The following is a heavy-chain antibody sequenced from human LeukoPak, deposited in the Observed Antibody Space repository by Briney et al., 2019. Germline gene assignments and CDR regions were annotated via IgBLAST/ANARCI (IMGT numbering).Heavy chain of an antibody. CDR2: ISYDGNNK. Sequence: GRSLTLSCAASGFTFSSYGMYWVRQAPGKGLEWVAVISYDGNNKYYADSVKVRFTISRDNSKNTLYLQMNSLKPEDTAVYYCAKELVKEGLASGYWGQGTLVTVSS. CDR3: AKELVKEGLASGY. V-gene: IGHV3-30*18. J-gene: IGHJ4*02. CDR1: GFTFSSYG. D-gene: IGHD3-3*01.